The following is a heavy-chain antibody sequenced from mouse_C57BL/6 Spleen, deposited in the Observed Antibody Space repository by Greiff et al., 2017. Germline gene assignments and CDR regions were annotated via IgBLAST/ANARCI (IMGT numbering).Heavy chain of an antibody. D-gene: IGHD2-2*01. CDR2: INPNNGGT. Sequence: EVQLQQSGPELVKPGASVKISCKASGYTFTDYYMNWVKQSHGKSLEWIGDINPNNGGTSYNQKFKGKATLTVDKSSSTAYMELRSLTSEDSAVYYCARRYYGYDGAMDYWGQGTSVTVSS. J-gene: IGHJ4*01. CDR3: ARRYYGYDGAMDY. CDR1: GYTFTDYY. V-gene: IGHV1-26*01.